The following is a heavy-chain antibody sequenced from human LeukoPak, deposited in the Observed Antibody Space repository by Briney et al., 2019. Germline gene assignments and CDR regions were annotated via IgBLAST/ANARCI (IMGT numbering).Heavy chain of an antibody. CDR2: IRSKAYGGTT. V-gene: IGHV3-49*04. CDR3: TSNSDSSGYYSAY. CDR1: GFTFADYA. Sequence: PGGSLRLSCTASGFTFADYALNWVRQAPGKGLEWVGFIRSKAYGGTTEYAASVRGRFSISRDDSKSIAYLQMKSLKTEDTAVYYCTSNSDSSGYYSAYWGQGTLVTVSS. D-gene: IGHD3-22*01. J-gene: IGHJ4*02.